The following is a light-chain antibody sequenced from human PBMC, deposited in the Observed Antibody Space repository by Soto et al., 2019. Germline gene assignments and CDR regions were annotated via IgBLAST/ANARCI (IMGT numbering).Light chain of an antibody. CDR2: GAS. V-gene: IGKV3-20*01. CDR1: QSVSNRY. Sequence: EIVLTQSPGTLSLSPGERATLSCRASQSVSNRYLAWYQQKPGQAPRLLMYGASSRATGIPDRFSGSGSGTDFTLTISRLEAEDFAVYHCQQYGSLPTTFGGGTKLEIK. J-gene: IGKJ4*01. CDR3: QQYGSLPTT.